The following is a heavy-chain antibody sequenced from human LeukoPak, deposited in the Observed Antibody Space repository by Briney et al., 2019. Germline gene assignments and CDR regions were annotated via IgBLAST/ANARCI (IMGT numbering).Heavy chain of an antibody. CDR3: ARRDFYCVGDCYPEGGIDY. V-gene: IGHV5-51*01. CDR1: GYSFTSYW. D-gene: IGHD2-21*01. CDR2: IYPGDSDT. J-gene: IGHJ4*02. Sequence: GESLKISCKGSGYSFTSYWIGWVRQMPGKGLEWMGIIYPGDSDTRYSPSFQGQVTISADKSISTAYLQWSSLKASDTAMYYCARRDFYCVGDCYPEGGIDYWGQGTLVTVSS.